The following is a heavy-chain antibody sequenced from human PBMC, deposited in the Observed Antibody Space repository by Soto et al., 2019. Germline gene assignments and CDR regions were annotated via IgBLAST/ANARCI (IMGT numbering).Heavy chain of an antibody. Sequence: LRLSCAASGFSFTSSWMAWVRQTPGKGLEWVANIKEDGSAKNYVDSLKGRFTISRDNAQNPLYLQMNSLRAEDTAVYYCARDRAYNRFDLWGQGTQVTVSS. CDR2: IKEDGSAK. D-gene: IGHD2-21*01. V-gene: IGHV3-7*03. CDR1: GFSFTSSW. J-gene: IGHJ3*01. CDR3: ARDRAYNRFDL.